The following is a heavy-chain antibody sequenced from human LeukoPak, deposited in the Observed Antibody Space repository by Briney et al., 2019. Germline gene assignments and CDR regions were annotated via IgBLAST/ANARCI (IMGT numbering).Heavy chain of an antibody. V-gene: IGHV1-2*02. CDR1: VYTFTNYY. J-gene: IGHJ4*02. CDR2: TLPDRGGA. CDR3: STEDKYCSGANCGKY. D-gene: IGHD2-15*01. Sequence: ASVKVSRKTSVYTFTNYYVHWVRPAPGQGLEWMGYTLPDRGGADYDEEFEGGVTMSRDKSISTVYMELSSLRSDDTAVYYCSTEDKYCSGANCGKYWGQGTLVTVSS.